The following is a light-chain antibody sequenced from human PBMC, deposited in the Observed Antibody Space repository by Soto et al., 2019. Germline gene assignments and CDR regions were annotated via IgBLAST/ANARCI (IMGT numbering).Light chain of an antibody. V-gene: IGKV4-1*01. CDR2: WAS. CDR1: QSVLYNSDTKNY. J-gene: IGKJ4*01. Sequence: DIVMTQSPDSLAVSLGERATINCKYSQSVLYNSDTKNYLAWYQQNPGQPPKLLIYWASTRDSGVPDRFSGSGSVADFTLTISRLHDEDVAVYYWQQYYTTLTFGGGTKVEIK. CDR3: QQYYTTLT.